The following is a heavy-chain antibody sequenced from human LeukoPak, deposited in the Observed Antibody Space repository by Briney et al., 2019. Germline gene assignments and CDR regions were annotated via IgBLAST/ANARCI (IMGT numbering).Heavy chain of an antibody. CDR2: ISAYNGNT. D-gene: IGHD3-10*01. V-gene: IGHV1-18*01. CDR1: GYTFTSYG. Sequence: ASVKVSCKASGYTFTSYGISWVRQAPGQGLEWMGWISAYNGNTNYAQKLQGRVTMTTDTSTSTAYMELRSLRSDDTAVYYCARDLDGSGSYYNALYWGQGTLVTASS. J-gene: IGHJ4*02. CDR3: ARDLDGSGSYYNALY.